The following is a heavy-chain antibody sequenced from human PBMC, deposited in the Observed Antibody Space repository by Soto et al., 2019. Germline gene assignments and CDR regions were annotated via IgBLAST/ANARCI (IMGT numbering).Heavy chain of an antibody. CDR3: AGGPDFWSSFYRIGAFF. CDR1: GYTFTSYY. J-gene: IGHJ4*02. Sequence: QVQLVQSGAEVKKPGDSVKVSCKASGYTFTSYYMHWVRQAPGQGLEWMGMINPSGGSTSYAQTFQGRVTMTRDTSTSTVYMELNSLISEDTAVYYCAGGPDFWSSFYRIGAFFWGQGTLVTVSS. D-gene: IGHD3-3*01. V-gene: IGHV1-46*03. CDR2: INPSGGST.